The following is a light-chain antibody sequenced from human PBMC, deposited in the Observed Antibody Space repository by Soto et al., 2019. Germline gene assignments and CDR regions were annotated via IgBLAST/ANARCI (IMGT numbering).Light chain of an antibody. V-gene: IGLV1-51*01. Sequence: HVTISCSRPSSNIGGNSLSCNEQLPGTAPKLLIYYDNQRPSGIPSRFSGSTSGTSATLGITAFQTRDEADYYCCSLDTSVTAYVYGSGTQAAVL. CDR2: YDN. CDR1: SSNIGGNS. J-gene: IGLJ1*01. CDR3: CSLDTSVTAYV.